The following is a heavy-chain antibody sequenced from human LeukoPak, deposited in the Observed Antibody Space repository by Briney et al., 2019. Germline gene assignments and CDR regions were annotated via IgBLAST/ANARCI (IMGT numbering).Heavy chain of an antibody. CDR3: ARDHHPFTA. CDR2: IKEDGSEK. Sequence: GGSLRLSCAASGFTFGIYWMSWVRQAPGKGLEWVANIKEDGSEKNYVDSVKGRFTISRDNAKNSLYLQMNSLSAEDTAVYYCARDHHPFTAWGQGTLVTVSS. V-gene: IGHV3-7*04. CDR1: GFTFGIYW. J-gene: IGHJ4*02. D-gene: IGHD5-18*01.